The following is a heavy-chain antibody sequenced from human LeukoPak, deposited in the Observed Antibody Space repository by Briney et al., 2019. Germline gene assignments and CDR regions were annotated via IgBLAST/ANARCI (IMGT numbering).Heavy chain of an antibody. CDR3: AKEGGSSWYSYYYYMDV. Sequence: GGSLRLSCAASGFTFSSYAMSWVRQAPGKGLEWVSAISGSGGSTYYADSVKGRFTLSRDNSKNTLYLQMNSLRAEDTAVYYCAKEGGSSWYSYYYYMDVWGKGTTVTVSS. V-gene: IGHV3-23*01. D-gene: IGHD6-13*01. J-gene: IGHJ6*03. CDR2: ISGSGGST. CDR1: GFTFSSYA.